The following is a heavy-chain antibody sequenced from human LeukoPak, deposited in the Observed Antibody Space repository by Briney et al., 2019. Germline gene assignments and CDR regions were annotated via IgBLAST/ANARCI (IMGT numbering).Heavy chain of an antibody. D-gene: IGHD5-18*01. CDR3: ARYSGYSYGYRGFAFDI. CDR2: INHSGST. Sequence: SETLSLTCAVYGGSFSGYYWSWIRQPPGKGLEWIGEINHSGSTNYNPSLKSRVTISVDTSKNQFSLKLSSVTAADTAVYYCARYSGYSYGYRGFAFDIWGQGTMVTVSS. J-gene: IGHJ3*02. CDR1: GGSFSGYY. V-gene: IGHV4-34*01.